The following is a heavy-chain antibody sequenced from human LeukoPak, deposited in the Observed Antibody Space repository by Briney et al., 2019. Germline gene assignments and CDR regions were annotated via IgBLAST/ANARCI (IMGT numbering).Heavy chain of an antibody. D-gene: IGHD6-13*01. J-gene: IGHJ4*02. CDR3: ARKGYSSSWYCDY. CDR1: EFTFSSYW. CDR2: IKQDGSEK. Sequence: GGSLRLSCAASEFTFSSYWMSWVRQAPGKGLEWVANIKQDGSEKYYVDSVKGRFTISRDNAKNSLYLQMNSLRAEDTAVYYCARKGYSSSWYCDYWGQGTLVTVSS. V-gene: IGHV3-7*01.